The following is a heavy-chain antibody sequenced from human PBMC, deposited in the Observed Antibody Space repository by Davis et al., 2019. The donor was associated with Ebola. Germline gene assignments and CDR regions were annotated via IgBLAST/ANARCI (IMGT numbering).Heavy chain of an antibody. J-gene: IGHJ4*02. V-gene: IGHV3-74*01. CDR3: TRGRHSEPTYDDY. Sequence: GESLKISCAVSGFTFSSYWMHWVRQAPGKGLVWVSRINPDATTTDYADSVKGRFTISRDNAKNSLYLQMNSLRAEDTAVYYCTRGRHSEPTYDDYWGQGTLVTVSS. D-gene: IGHD2/OR15-2a*01. CDR2: INPDATTT. CDR1: GFTFSSYW.